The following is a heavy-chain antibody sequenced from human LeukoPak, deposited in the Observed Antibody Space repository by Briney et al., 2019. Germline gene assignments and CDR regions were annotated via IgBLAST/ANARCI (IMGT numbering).Heavy chain of an antibody. Sequence: PGGSLRLSCAASGFDFSSYAMHWVRQAPGKGLEWVAAIWNDGSNKYYVDSVKGRFTISRDNSKNTLYLQMNSLRAEDTAVYYCANRRDGYNRWFDPWGQGTLVTVSS. CDR3: ANRRDGYNRWFDP. CDR1: GFDFSSYA. J-gene: IGHJ5*02. V-gene: IGHV3-33*06. CDR2: IWNDGSNK. D-gene: IGHD5-24*01.